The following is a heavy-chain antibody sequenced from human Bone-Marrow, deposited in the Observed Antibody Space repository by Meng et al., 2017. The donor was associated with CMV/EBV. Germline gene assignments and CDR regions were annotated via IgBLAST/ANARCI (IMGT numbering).Heavy chain of an antibody. V-gene: IGHV3-11*01. CDR1: GFTFSDYY. CDR3: ARDLIAVVSNYGMDV. CDR2: ISSSGSTI. J-gene: IGHJ6*02. Sequence: GSLRLSCAASGFTFSDYYMSWIRQAPGKGLEWVSYISSSGSTIYYADSVKGRFTISRDNAKNSLYLQMNSLRAEDTAVYYCARDLIAVVSNYGMDVWGQGTTVTVSS. D-gene: IGHD6-19*01.